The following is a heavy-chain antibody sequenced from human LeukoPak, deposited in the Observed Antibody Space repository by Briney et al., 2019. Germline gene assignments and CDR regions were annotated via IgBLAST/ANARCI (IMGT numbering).Heavy chain of an antibody. V-gene: IGHV3-66*01. CDR1: GFTFSSNY. D-gene: IGHD6-19*01. Sequence: PGGSLRLSCAASGFTFSSNYMSWVRQAPGKGLEWVSVIYSGGSTYYSDSVKGRFTISRDNSKNTLYLQMNSLRAEDTAVYYCASTLAVAGDYYFDYWGQGTLVTVSS. J-gene: IGHJ4*02. CDR2: IYSGGST. CDR3: ASTLAVAGDYYFDY.